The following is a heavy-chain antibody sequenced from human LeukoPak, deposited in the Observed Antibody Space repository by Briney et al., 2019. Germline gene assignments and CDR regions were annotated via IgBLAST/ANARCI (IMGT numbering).Heavy chain of an antibody. V-gene: IGHV3-74*01. CDR1: GFTFGNYW. CDR3: ARPDYYNSRFDP. J-gene: IGHJ5*02. Sequence: PGGSLRLSCAASGFTFGNYWMHWVRQAPGKGLVWVSRINSDGSSTNYADSVKGRFTISRDNAKNTPYLQMNSLRAEDTAVYYCARPDYYNSRFDPWGQGTLVTVSS. D-gene: IGHD3-22*01. CDR2: INSDGSST.